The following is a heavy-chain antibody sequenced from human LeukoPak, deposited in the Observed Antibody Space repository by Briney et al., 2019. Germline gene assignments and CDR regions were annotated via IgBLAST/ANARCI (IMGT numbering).Heavy chain of an antibody. V-gene: IGHV3-23*01. J-gene: IGHJ6*02. CDR1: GLTFSSYD. D-gene: IGHD3/OR15-3a*01. CDR3: AKYLDNYYYFGMDV. Sequence: GGSLRLSCAASGLTFSSYDMSWVRQAPGKGLEWVSAISATGGRTYHADSVKGRLTISGDNSKNTLYLQMNSLRAEDTAVYFCAKYLDNYYYFGMDVWGQGTTVTVSS. CDR2: ISATGGRT.